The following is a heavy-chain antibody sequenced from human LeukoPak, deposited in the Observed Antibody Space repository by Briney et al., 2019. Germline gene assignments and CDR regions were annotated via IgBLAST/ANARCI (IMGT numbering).Heavy chain of an antibody. V-gene: IGHV3-9*01. Sequence: PGRSLRLSCTASGGTFENHSMHWVRKLPAQGQGWVSGISWNGGIIGYADSVKGRFTISRDSAKNSLYLQMNSLRVEDTALYYCAKGGLRLYFGQFYYWGQGTLVTVSS. CDR1: GGTFENHS. J-gene: IGHJ4*02. CDR3: AKGGLRLYFGQFYY. CDR2: ISWNGGII. D-gene: IGHD3-10*01.